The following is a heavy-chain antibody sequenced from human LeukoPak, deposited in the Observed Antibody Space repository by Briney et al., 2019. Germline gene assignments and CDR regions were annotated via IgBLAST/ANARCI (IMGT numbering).Heavy chain of an antibody. V-gene: IGHV3-23*01. Sequence: PGGSLRLSCAASGFTFSNYAMSWVRQAPGKGLEWVSAITGSDGNTFYVDSVKGRFTISRDNSKNTLYLQMNSLRAEDTAVYYCARASTTVPNLLDYWGQGTLVTVSS. CDR2: ITGSDGNT. J-gene: IGHJ4*02. CDR3: ARASTTVPNLLDY. D-gene: IGHD4-17*01. CDR1: GFTFSNYA.